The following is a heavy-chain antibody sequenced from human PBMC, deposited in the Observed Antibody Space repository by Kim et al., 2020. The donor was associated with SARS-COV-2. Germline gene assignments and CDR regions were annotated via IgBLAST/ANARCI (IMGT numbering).Heavy chain of an antibody. Sequence: GSNKYYADSVKGRFTISRDNSKNTLYLQMNSLRAEDTAVYYCAQGTSFDYWGQGTLVTVSS. D-gene: IGHD1-1*01. J-gene: IGHJ4*02. CDR3: AQGTSFDY. CDR2: GSNK. V-gene: IGHV3-30*02.